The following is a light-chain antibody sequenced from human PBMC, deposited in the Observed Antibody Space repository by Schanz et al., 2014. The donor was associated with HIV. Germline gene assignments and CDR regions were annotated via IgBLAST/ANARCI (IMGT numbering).Light chain of an antibody. CDR1: QSVTKN. CDR3: QQYGNSPRT. Sequence: EIVMAQFPDTLSVSPGERATLSCRASQSVTKNLAWYQQKPGQAPRLLIYAASSRASGIPDRFSGSGSGADFTLTISGLEPEDFAVYYCQQYGNSPRTFGQGTKVEI. V-gene: IGKV3-20*01. CDR2: AAS. J-gene: IGKJ1*01.